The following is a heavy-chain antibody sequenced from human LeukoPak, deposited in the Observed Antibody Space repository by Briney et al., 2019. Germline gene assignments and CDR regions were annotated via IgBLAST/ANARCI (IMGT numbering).Heavy chain of an antibody. Sequence: ASVTVSCKASEYTFTKYYIDWVRQAPGQGLEWMGWINPNSVGTNYATKCQARVTMTTDTSISTAYMQLSRLRSDDAAVYYCARDNRIMGWVPGTFEPWGQGSLVTVSS. J-gene: IGHJ5*02. CDR1: EYTFTKYY. V-gene: IGHV1-2*02. D-gene: IGHD1-1*01. CDR2: INPNSVGT. CDR3: ARDNRIMGWVPGTFEP.